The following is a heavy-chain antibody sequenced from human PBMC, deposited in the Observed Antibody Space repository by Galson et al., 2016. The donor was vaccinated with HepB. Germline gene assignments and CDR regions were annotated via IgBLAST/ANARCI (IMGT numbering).Heavy chain of an antibody. V-gene: IGHV3-48*01. Sequence: SLRLSCAASGFTFSSFSINWVRQPPGKGLELVAYISSRSHSIYYGDSVKGRFTTSRDNAKNSLYLQMDSLRADDTAVYYCARVDGGWMDVGGQGTTVTGSS. J-gene: IGHJ6*02. CDR2: ISSRSHSI. CDR1: GFTFSSFS. CDR3: ARVDGGWMDV. D-gene: IGHD2-15*01.